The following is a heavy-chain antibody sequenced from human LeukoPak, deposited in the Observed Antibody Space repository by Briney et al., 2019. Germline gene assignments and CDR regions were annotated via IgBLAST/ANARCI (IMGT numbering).Heavy chain of an antibody. Sequence: GGSLRLSCAASGFTFSSYAMHWVRQAPGEGLEYVSAISSNGGSTYYANSVKGRFTISRDNSKNTLYLQMGSLRAEDMAVYYCARDRDHGDYYYYYYMDVWGKGTTVTVSS. CDR2: ISSNGGST. CDR3: ARDRDHGDYYYYYYMDV. D-gene: IGHD4-17*01. CDR1: GFTFSSYA. V-gene: IGHV3-64*01. J-gene: IGHJ6*03.